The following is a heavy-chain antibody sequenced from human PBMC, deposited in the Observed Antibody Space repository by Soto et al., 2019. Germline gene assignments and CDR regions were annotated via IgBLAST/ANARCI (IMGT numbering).Heavy chain of an antibody. J-gene: IGHJ4*02. CDR1: GFTFNSHA. D-gene: IGHD6-19*01. Sequence: PGGSLRLSCAASGFTFNSHAMSWVRQAPGKGLEWVSGINDGGGTTYYADAVRGRFTISRDSSKDTLFLHLNNLGAEDTAIYYCARSTSGWYRFDYWGQGTQVTVSS. CDR2: INDGGGTT. V-gene: IGHV3-23*01. CDR3: ARSTSGWYRFDY.